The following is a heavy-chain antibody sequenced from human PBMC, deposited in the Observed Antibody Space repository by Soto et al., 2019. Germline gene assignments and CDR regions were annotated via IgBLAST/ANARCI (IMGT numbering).Heavy chain of an antibody. CDR1: GFTFGTDA. CDR3: ARADCGGQCACDY. D-gene: IGHD2-21*01. Sequence: PGGSLRLSCAASGFTFGTDAMHWVRQAPGKVLEWVAGIWYDGRIENYADSVKGRFSISRDNSKSTVSLHMNSLRVEDTAIYYCARADCGGQCACDYWGQGTLVTVSS. J-gene: IGHJ4*02. CDR2: IWYDGRIE. V-gene: IGHV3-33*01.